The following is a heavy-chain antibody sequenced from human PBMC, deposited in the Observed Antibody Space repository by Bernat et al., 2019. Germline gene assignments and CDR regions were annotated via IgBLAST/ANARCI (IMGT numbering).Heavy chain of an antibody. D-gene: IGHD6-6*01. CDR2: ISGSGGST. J-gene: IGHJ3*02. CDR3: AKDLARYSSSSYAFDI. CDR1: GFTFSSYA. Sequence: EVQLLESGGGLVQPGGSLRLSCAASGFTFSSYAMSWVRQAPGKGLEWVSAISGSGGSTYYAASVKGRFTISRDNSKNTLYLQMNSLRAEDTAVYYCAKDLARYSSSSYAFDIWGQGTMVTVSS. V-gene: IGHV3-23*01.